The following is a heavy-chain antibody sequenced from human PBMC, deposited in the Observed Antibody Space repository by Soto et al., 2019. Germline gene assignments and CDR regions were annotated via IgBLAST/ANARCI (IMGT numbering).Heavy chain of an antibody. J-gene: IGHJ6*03. CDR1: GYTFTSYG. CDR3: ARGVGRYSNYVDYYYYMDV. Sequence: ASVKVSCKASGYTFTSYGISWVRQAPGQGLEWMGWISAYNGNTNYAQKLQGRVTMTTDTSTSTAYMELRSLRSDDTAVYYCARGVGRYSNYVDYYYYMDVWGKGTTVTVSS. CDR2: ISAYNGNT. D-gene: IGHD4-4*01. V-gene: IGHV1-18*01.